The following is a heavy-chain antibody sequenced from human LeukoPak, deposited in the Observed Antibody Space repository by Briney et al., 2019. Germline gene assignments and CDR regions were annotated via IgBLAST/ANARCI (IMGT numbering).Heavy chain of an antibody. V-gene: IGHV3-21*01. J-gene: IGHJ6*02. CDR2: ISSSSYI. Sequence: PGGSLRLSCAASGFTFSSYSMNWVRQAPGKGLEWVSSISSSSYIYYADSVKGRFTISRDNAKNSLYLQMNSLRAEDTAVYYCARVLEDYYYYYGMDVWGQGTTVTVS. D-gene: IGHD3-3*01. CDR1: GFTFSSYS. CDR3: ARVLEDYYYYYGMDV.